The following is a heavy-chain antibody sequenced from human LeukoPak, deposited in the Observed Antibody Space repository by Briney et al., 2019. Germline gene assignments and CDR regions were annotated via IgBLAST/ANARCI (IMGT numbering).Heavy chain of an antibody. Sequence: GGSLRLSCAASGLTFSSYGMHWVRQAPGKGLEWVAVIWYDGSNKFYADSVKGRFTISRDNSNNTLFLQMNSLRAEDTAVYYCARTVRGYSYGDFDYWGQGTLVTVSS. CDR2: IWYDGSNK. CDR3: ARTVRGYSYGDFDY. CDR1: GLTFSSYG. J-gene: IGHJ4*02. V-gene: IGHV3-33*01. D-gene: IGHD5-18*01.